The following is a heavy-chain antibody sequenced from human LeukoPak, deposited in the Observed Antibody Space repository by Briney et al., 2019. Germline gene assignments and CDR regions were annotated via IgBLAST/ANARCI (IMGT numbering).Heavy chain of an antibody. CDR2: IWFDGSNR. V-gene: IGHV3-33*06. D-gene: IGHD4-17*01. CDR1: GFTFSNCG. J-gene: IGHJ6*03. CDR3: AKGPVRGDYQSYHYYYMDV. Sequence: GRSLKLSCAASGFTFSNCGMHWVRQAPGKGLEWVAVIWFDGSNRYYADSVKGRFTISRDNSKNTLYLQMNSLTADDTAVYYCAKGPVRGDYQSYHYYYMDVWGKGTTVTVSS.